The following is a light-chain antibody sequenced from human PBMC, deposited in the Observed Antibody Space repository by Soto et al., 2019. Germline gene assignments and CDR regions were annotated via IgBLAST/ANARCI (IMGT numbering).Light chain of an antibody. CDR3: QKYHSAPYT. Sequence: DIQMTQSPSSLSASVGDRVTITCRASQGISNYLAWYQQKPGKVPKFLIYAASTLQSGVPSRFSRIGSRSAFTLTIRSLHPEDVATYYRQKYHSAPYTFGQGTKLEIK. V-gene: IGKV1-27*01. CDR1: QGISNY. CDR2: AAS. J-gene: IGKJ2*01.